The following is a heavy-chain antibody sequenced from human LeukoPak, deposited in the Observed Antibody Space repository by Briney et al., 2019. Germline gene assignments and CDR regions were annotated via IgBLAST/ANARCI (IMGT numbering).Heavy chain of an antibody. CDR1: GGSISSGGYY. D-gene: IGHD3-22*01. Sequence: PSETLPLTCTVSGGSISSGGYYWSWIRQHPGKGLEWIGYIYYSGSTYYNPSLKSRVTISVDTSKNQFSLKLSSVTAADTAVYYCARERDYYDSSGYYWGQGTLVTVSS. V-gene: IGHV4-31*03. J-gene: IGHJ4*02. CDR3: ARERDYYDSSGYY. CDR2: IYYSGST.